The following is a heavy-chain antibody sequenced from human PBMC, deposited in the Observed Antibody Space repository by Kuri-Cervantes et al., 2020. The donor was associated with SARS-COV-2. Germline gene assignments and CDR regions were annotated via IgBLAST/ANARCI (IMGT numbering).Heavy chain of an antibody. CDR2: MNPKSGNT. Sequence: ASVKVSCKASGYTFSGNDIHWVRQASGQGLQWMGWMNPKSGNTVYAKKFQGRVTITADKSTSTAYMELSSLRSEDTAVYYCARLENSLNDYWGQGTLVTVSS. J-gene: IGHJ4*02. V-gene: IGHV1-8*01. CDR3: ARLENSLNDY. CDR1: GYTFSGND. D-gene: IGHD3-3*01.